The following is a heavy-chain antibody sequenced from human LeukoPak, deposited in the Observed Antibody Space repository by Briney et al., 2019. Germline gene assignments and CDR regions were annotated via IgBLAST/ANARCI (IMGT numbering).Heavy chain of an antibody. V-gene: IGHV3-30-3*01. CDR2: ISYDGSNK. J-gene: IGHJ3*02. Sequence: GGSLRLSCAASGFSVSSNYMHWVRQAPGKGLEWVAVISYDGSNKYYADSVKGRFTISRDNSKNTLYLQMNSLRAEDTAVYYCARDRVVVVITGAFDIWGQGTMVTVSS. D-gene: IGHD3-22*01. CDR3: ARDRVVVVITGAFDI. CDR1: GFSVSSNY.